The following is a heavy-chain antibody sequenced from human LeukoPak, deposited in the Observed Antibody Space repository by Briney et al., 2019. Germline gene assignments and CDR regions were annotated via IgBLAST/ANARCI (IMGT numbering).Heavy chain of an antibody. V-gene: IGHV4-59*01. CDR1: GGSISSYY. J-gene: IGHJ5*02. Sequence: PSETLSLTCTVSGGSISSYYWSWIRQPPGKGLECIGYIYYSGSTNYNPSLKSRVTISVDTSKNQFSLKLSSVTAADTAVYYCARDAITMVRGDNWFDPWGQGTLVTVSS. CDR3: ARDAITMVRGDNWFDP. CDR2: IYYSGST. D-gene: IGHD3-10*01.